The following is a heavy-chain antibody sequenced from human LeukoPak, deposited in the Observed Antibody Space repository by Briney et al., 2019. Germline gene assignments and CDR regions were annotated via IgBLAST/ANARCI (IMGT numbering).Heavy chain of an antibody. Sequence: SETLSLTCTVSGASVSSGLYYWSWIRQPPGKGLEWIAYIFNSGSTNYNPSLKSRLTISVDTSKNQFSLRLSSVTAADTAVYYCAAGSYGLDYWGQGTLVTVSS. V-gene: IGHV4-61*01. CDR3: AAGSYGLDY. D-gene: IGHD5-18*01. CDR2: IFNSGST. J-gene: IGHJ4*02. CDR1: GASVSSGLYY.